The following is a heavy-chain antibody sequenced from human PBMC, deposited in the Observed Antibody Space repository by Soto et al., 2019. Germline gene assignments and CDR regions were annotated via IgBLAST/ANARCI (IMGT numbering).Heavy chain of an antibody. J-gene: IGHJ4*02. Sequence: PSETLSLTCSVSGASLSAYRWSWIRQPPGKGLEWIAYVYGSDTNDNFNPSLKSRVTMSVDTSKNLFSLKLSSVTPADTAIYYCARDNMRSLDYCGQGPLVTVSS. CDR1: GASLSAYR. CDR3: ARDNMRSLDY. CDR2: VYGSDTND. V-gene: IGHV4-59*01.